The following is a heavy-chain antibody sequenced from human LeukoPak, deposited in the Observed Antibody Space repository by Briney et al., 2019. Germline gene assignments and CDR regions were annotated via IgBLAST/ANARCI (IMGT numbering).Heavy chain of an antibody. J-gene: IGHJ4*02. CDR3: ARGGVTTNEIDY. CDR2: ISYDGGNT. CDR1: GFTFSSYA. V-gene: IGHV3-30*04. D-gene: IGHD4-17*01. Sequence: GGSLRLSCAASGFTFSSYAMHWVRQAPGKGLEWVSVISYDGGNTYYADSVKGRFTISRDNSKDTLYLQMNSLRVEDTAVYYCARGGVTTNEIDYWGQGTLVTVSS.